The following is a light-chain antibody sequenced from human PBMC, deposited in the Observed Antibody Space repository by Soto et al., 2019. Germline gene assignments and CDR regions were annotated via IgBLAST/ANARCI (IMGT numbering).Light chain of an antibody. CDR3: QHYGGSPRT. CDR2: EIS. V-gene: IGKV3-20*01. J-gene: IGKJ1*01. Sequence: EIVLTQSPGTLSLSPGERATLPCRASQSVSDSYLAWYQQKPGQAPRLPIYEISTRATGIPDRFSGSGSGTDFTLTISRLEPEDFAVYYCQHYGGSPRTFGQGTKVDIK. CDR1: QSVSDSY.